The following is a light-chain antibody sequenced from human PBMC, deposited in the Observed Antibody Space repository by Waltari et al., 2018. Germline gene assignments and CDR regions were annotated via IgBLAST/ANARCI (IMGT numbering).Light chain of an antibody. J-gene: IGKJ3*01. CDR2: DAS. CDR1: QSVSSY. CDR3: QQRSNWPPLFA. V-gene: IGKV3-11*01. Sequence: EIVLTQSPATLSLSPGESATLSCRASQSVSSYLAWYQQKPVQAPRLLIYDASNRATGIPARFSGSGSGTDFTLTISSLEPEDFAVYYCQQRSNWPPLFAFGPGTKVDIK.